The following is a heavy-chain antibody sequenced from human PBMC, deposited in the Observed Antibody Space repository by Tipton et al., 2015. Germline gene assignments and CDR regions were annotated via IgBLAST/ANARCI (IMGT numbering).Heavy chain of an antibody. CDR3: ARGPWKTFDY. V-gene: IGHV4-38-2*01. CDR1: AYSISSDYY. Sequence: TLSLTCAVSAYSISSDYYWGWIRQPPGKGLEWIVSISHSGNTYYNPSLKSRVTISVDTSKNQFSLKLSSVTAADTALYYCARGPWKTFDYWGQGTLVTVSS. J-gene: IGHJ4*02. D-gene: IGHD1-1*01. CDR2: ISHSGNT.